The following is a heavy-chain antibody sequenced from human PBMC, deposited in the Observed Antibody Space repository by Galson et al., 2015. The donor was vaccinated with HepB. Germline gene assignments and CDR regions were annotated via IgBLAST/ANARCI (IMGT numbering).Heavy chain of an antibody. CDR2: ISSSSNTI. J-gene: IGHJ3*02. CDR3: ARGTVVTSYDAFDI. V-gene: IGHV3-48*02. Sequence: LRLSCAVSGFNFSTYSINWVRQAPGKGLEWVSYISSSSNTIYYADSVKGRFTISRDNAKNSLYLQMNSLRDEDTAVYYCARGTVVTSYDAFDIWGQGTKVTVSS. D-gene: IGHD4-23*01. CDR1: GFNFSTYS.